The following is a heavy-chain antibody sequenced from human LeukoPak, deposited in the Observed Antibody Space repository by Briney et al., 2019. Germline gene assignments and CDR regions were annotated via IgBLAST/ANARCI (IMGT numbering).Heavy chain of an antibody. CDR3: TTDVGIVGATRRSWGLDP. CDR1: GFTFSNAW. J-gene: IGHJ5*02. V-gene: IGHV3-15*01. Sequence: GGSLRLSCAASGFTFSNAWMSWVRQAPGKGLEWVGRITSKTDGGTTDYAAPVKGRFTISRDDSKNTLYLQMNSLKTEDTAVYCCTTDVGIVGATRRSWGLDPWGQGTLVTVSS. D-gene: IGHD1-26*01. CDR2: ITSKTDGGTT.